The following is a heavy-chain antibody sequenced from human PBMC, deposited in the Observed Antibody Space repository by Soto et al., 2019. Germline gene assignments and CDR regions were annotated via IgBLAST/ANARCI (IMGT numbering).Heavy chain of an antibody. CDR3: ARAGLYDSRTLFDY. CDR2: ISAYNGNT. V-gene: IGHV1-18*04. CDR1: GYTFTSYG. D-gene: IGHD3-22*01. Sequence: ASVKVSCKASGYTFTSYGSSWVRQAPGQGLEWLGWISAYNGNTNYAQKLPGRVTMTTDTSTSTAYMELRSLRSDDTAVYYCARAGLYDSRTLFDYWGQGTLVTVSS. J-gene: IGHJ4*02.